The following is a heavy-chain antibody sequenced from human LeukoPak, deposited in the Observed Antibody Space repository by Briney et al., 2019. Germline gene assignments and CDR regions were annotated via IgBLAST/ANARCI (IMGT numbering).Heavy chain of an antibody. CDR1: GFTVSNSD. V-gene: IGHV3-13*01. Sequence: GGSLRVSCAASGFTVSNSDIHWVRQSTGGGLEWVSTIGVAGDTYYSASVKGRFTISRDNARNSLFLQMFSLKAEDTAVYYCARGPTHLYYGMDVWGPGTTVTVSS. D-gene: IGHD1-1*01. CDR2: IGVAGDT. CDR3: ARGPTHLYYGMDV. J-gene: IGHJ6*02.